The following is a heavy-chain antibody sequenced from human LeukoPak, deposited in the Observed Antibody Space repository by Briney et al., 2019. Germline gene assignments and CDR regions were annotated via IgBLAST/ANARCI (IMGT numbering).Heavy chain of an antibody. V-gene: IGHV1-46*01. J-gene: IGHJ5*02. CDR3: ARGPPAVAATEDWFDP. D-gene: IGHD6-19*01. CDR2: INPSGGST. Sequence: ASVKVSCKASGYTFTSYYMQWVRQAPGQGLEWMGIINPSGGSTGYAQKFQGRVTMTRNTSISTAYMELSSLRSEDTAVYYCARGPPAVAATEDWFDPWGQGTLVTASS. CDR1: GYTFTSYY.